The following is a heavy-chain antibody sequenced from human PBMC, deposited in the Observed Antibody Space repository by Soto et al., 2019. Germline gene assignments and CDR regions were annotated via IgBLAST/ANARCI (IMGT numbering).Heavy chain of an antibody. CDR2: MNPNSGNT. V-gene: IGHV1-8*01. Sequence: QVQLVQSGAEVKKPGASVKVSCKGSGYTFTSYHINWVRQATGQGLEWMGCMNPNSGNTGYAQTLQGRVTMTWDTSISTAYMELSSLRFEDTAMYYCARGHISSTKNWLDPWGQGTLVTVSS. CDR1: GYTFTSYH. CDR3: ARGHISSTKNWLDP. J-gene: IGHJ5*02. D-gene: IGHD6-6*01.